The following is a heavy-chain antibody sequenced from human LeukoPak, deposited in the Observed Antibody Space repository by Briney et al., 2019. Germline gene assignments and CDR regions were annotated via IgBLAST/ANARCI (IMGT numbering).Heavy chain of an antibody. CDR1: GGSFSGYY. D-gene: IGHD3-22*01. V-gene: IGHV4-34*01. CDR3: ARHLYYDSSGYQHDAFDI. J-gene: IGHJ3*02. Sequence: PSETLSLTCAVYGGSFSGYYWSWIRQPPGKGLEWIGEINHSGSTNYNPSLKSRVTISVDTSKNQFSLKLSSVTAADTAVYYCARHLYYDSSGYQHDAFDIWGQGTMVTVSS. CDR2: INHSGST.